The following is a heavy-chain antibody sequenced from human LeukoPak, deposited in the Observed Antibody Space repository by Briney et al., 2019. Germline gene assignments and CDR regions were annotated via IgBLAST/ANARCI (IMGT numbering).Heavy chain of an antibody. J-gene: IGHJ5*02. CDR3: AKKVAGVGWFDP. V-gene: IGHV4-28*01. D-gene: IGHD7-27*01. CDR1: RYSVNNNDW. Sequence: PSETLSLTCDVYRYSVNNNDWWGWIRQPPGKGLEWIGYIYHNGDTYYSPSLKSRITLSVDTSKNQFSLRLTSVTAMDTAVYYCAKKVAGVGWFDPWGQGTLVSVSS. CDR2: IYHNGDT.